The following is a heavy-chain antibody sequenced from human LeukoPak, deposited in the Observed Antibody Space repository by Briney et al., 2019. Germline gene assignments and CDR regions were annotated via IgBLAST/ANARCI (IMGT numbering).Heavy chain of an antibody. J-gene: IGHJ5*02. Sequence: SETLSLTCTVSGGSISSSSYYWGWIRQPPGKGLEWIGSIYHSGSTYYNPSLKSRVTISVDTSKNQFSLKLSSVTAADTAVYYCARHYMVRGVSNWFDPWGQGTLVTVSS. D-gene: IGHD3-10*01. CDR1: GGSISSSSYY. CDR2: IYHSGST. V-gene: IGHV4-39*01. CDR3: ARHYMVRGVSNWFDP.